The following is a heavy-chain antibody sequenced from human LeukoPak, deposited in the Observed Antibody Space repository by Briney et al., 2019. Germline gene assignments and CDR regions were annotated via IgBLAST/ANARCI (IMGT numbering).Heavy chain of an antibody. CDR2: IYYSGYT. J-gene: IGHJ4*02. D-gene: IGHD3-22*01. CDR3: ASSRSNYYDSSGYTPKIDY. Sequence: SETLSLTCTVSGGSVSSGSYYWSWIRQPPGKGLEWIGYIYYSGYTNYNPSLKSRVTISVDTSKNQFSLNLSSVTPADTAVYYCASSRSNYYDSSGYTPKIDYWGQGTLVTVSS. CDR1: GGSVSSGSYY. V-gene: IGHV4-61*01.